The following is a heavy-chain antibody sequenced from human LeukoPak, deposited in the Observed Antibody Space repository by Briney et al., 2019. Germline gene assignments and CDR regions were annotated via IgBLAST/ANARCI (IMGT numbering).Heavy chain of an antibody. Sequence: SETLSLTCTVSGASISTYYWGWIRQPPGKGLEWIGYIYYSGSTNYNPSLKSRVTISVDTSKNQFSLKLSSVTAADTAVYYCARLLQPPTVVFDYWGQGTLVTVSS. J-gene: IGHJ4*02. CDR1: GASISTYY. CDR2: IYYSGST. CDR3: ARLLQPPTVVFDY. V-gene: IGHV4-59*08. D-gene: IGHD4-23*01.